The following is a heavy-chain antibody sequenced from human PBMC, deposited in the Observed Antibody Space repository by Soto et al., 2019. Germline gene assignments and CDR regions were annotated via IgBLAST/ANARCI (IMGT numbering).Heavy chain of an antibody. CDR3: XRDGGRLRAFDI. CDR2: IIPIFGTA. V-gene: IGHV1-69*01. D-gene: IGHD5-12*01. CDR1: GGTFSSYA. Sequence: QVQLVQSGAEVKKPGSSVKVSCKASGGTFSSYAISWVRQAPGQGLEWMGGIIPIFGTANYAQKFQGRVTITADESTSTAYMELSSLRSXXXXXXXXXRDGGRLRAFDIWGXX. J-gene: IGHJ3*02.